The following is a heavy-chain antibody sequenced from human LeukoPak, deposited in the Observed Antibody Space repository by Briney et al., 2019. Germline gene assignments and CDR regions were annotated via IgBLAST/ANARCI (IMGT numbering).Heavy chain of an antibody. Sequence: SETLSLTCAVYGGSFSGYYWSWIRQPPGKGLEWIGEINHSGSTNYNPSLTSRVTISLDTSKNQSSLKLSSVTAADTAVYYCARGGPGYSSTFFDYWGQGTLGTVSS. J-gene: IGHJ4*02. D-gene: IGHD6-13*01. CDR1: GGSFSGYY. V-gene: IGHV4-34*01. CDR2: INHSGST. CDR3: ARGGPGYSSTFFDY.